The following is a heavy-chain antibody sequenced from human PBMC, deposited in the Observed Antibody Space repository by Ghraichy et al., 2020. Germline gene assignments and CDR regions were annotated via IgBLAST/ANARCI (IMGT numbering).Heavy chain of an antibody. CDR3: ARGAYCGGDCLWYFDL. V-gene: IGHV1-18*04. CDR2: ISAYNGNT. D-gene: IGHD2-21*02. J-gene: IGHJ2*01. Sequence: ASVKVSCKASGYTFTSYGISWVRQAPGQGLEWMGWISAYNGNTNYAQKLQGRVTMTTDTSTSTAYMELRSLRSDDTAVYYCARGAYCGGDCLWYFDLWGRGTLVTVSS. CDR1: GYTFTSYG.